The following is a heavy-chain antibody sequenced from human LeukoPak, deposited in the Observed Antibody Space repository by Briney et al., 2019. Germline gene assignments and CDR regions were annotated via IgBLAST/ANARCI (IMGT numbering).Heavy chain of an antibody. V-gene: IGHV3-74*01. Sequence: QPGGSLRLSCAASGFTFNTYWMHWVRQAPGKGLLWVSRITADGSSTRYADSVKGRFTISRDNAKNTPYLQMNSLRAEDTAVYYCARPISSGSIDYWGQGTLVTVSS. CDR2: ITADGSST. D-gene: IGHD6-19*01. J-gene: IGHJ4*02. CDR1: GFTFNTYW. CDR3: ARPISSGSIDY.